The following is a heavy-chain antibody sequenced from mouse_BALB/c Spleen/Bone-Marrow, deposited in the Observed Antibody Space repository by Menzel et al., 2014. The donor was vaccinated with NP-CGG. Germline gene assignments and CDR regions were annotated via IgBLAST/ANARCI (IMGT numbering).Heavy chain of an antibody. CDR3: ARGNGYHFDY. D-gene: IGHD1-2*01. CDR2: ISYSGNA. Sequence: VQLQQSGPSLVKPSQTLSLTCSVTGDSITSSYWNWIRKFPGNKLEYMGYISYSGNAYYNPSLKSRISLTRDTSKNQYYLQLNSATTEDTATYFCARGNGYHFDYWGQGTTLTVSS. V-gene: IGHV3-8*02. J-gene: IGHJ2*01. CDR1: GDSITSSY.